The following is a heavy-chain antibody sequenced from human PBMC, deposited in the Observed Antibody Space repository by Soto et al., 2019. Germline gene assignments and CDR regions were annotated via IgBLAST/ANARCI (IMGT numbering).Heavy chain of an antibody. CDR3: ARGGGTILAPLP. CDR1: GFAFSSYS. Sequence: GGSLRLSCAASGFAFSSYSMAWVRQTPDKGLQWVSAVSGSTGNTYYTDSVKGRFTISRDFSQNTLYLQMNSLRSDDTAVYFCARGGGTILAPLPWGPGTLVTVSS. D-gene: IGHD2-2*01. J-gene: IGHJ5*02. V-gene: IGHV3-23*01. CDR2: VSGSTGNT.